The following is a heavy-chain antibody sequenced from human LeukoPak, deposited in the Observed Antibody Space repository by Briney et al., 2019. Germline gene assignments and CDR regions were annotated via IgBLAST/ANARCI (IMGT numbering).Heavy chain of an antibody. D-gene: IGHD1-26*01. Sequence: PGGSLRLSCAASGFTFSSYWMHWVRQAPGKGLVWVSRINSDGSTTNYADYVKGRFTISRDSAKNTLYLQMNSLRAEDTAVYYCARRSSGSPPYYFDYWGQGTLVTVSS. J-gene: IGHJ4*02. CDR1: GFTFSSYW. CDR3: ARRSSGSPPYYFDY. V-gene: IGHV3-74*01. CDR2: INSDGSTT.